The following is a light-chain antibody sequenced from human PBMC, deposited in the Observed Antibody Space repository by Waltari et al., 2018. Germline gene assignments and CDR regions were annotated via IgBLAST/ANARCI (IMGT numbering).Light chain of an antibody. CDR1: SRDVGGYTN. Sequence: QSALTQPASVSGSPGQSITISCTGTSRDVGGYTNVPWYQQHPGKAPNLMIYDVSKRPSGVSNRFSGSKSGNTASLTISGLQAEDEADYYCSSYTSSSTGVVFGGGTKLTVL. J-gene: IGLJ2*01. CDR3: SSYTSSSTGVV. CDR2: DVS. V-gene: IGLV2-14*01.